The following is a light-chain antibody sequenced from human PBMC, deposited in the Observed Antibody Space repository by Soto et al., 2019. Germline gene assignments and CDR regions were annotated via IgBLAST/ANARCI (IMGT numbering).Light chain of an antibody. CDR2: TAS. CDR1: QNISSW. Sequence: DIQMTQSPSAVAESLGDRVTITCRASQNISSWLDWYQQKPGKAPKLLIYTASNLQSGVPSRFSGSGSETEFTLTISSLQPGDFATYYCQHYNSSPRTFGQGTKVDIK. J-gene: IGKJ1*01. CDR3: QHYNSSPRT. V-gene: IGKV1-5*03.